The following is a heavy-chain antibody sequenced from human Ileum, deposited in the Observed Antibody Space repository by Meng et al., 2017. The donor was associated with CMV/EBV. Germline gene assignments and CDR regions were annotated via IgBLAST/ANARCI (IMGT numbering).Heavy chain of an antibody. J-gene: IGHJ4*02. CDR3: AREITMVRGVIGY. V-gene: IGHV1-18*01. CDR2: ISAYNGNT. Sequence: CKGSGYTFTSYGICWVRQAPGQGLEWMGWISAYNGNTNYAQKLQGRVSMTTDTSTSTAYMELRSLRSDDTAVYYWAREITMVRGVIGYWGQGTLVTVSS. CDR1: GYTFTSYG. D-gene: IGHD3-10*01.